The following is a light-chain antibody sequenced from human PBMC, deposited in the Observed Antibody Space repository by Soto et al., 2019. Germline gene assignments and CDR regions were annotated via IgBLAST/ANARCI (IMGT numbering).Light chain of an antibody. CDR1: TGAVTSGLY. CDR2: DTN. J-gene: IGLJ1*01. Sequence: QAVVTQEPSLTVSPGGPVTLTCGSSTGAVTSGLYPYWFQQKPGQAPKILIYDTNNRHSWTPARFSGSLLGDKAALTLSDAQPEDEADYYCLLYYGGARVFGTGTKVTVL. CDR3: LLYYGGARV. V-gene: IGLV7-46*01.